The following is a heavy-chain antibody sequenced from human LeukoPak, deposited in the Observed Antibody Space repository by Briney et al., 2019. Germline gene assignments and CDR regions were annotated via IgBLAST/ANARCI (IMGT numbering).Heavy chain of an antibody. CDR3: AKRITEAAGIYFDS. CDR2: IYGGGTNT. Sequence: PGGSLRLSCAGSGFSFSSFAMTWVRQAPGKGLEWVSTIYGGGTNTFYADSVKGRFTISRDESKNMQFLEMDSLRPEDTAVYFCAKRITEAAGIYFDSWGQGTLVTVSS. CDR1: GFSFSSFA. J-gene: IGHJ4*02. D-gene: IGHD6-19*01. V-gene: IGHV3-23*01.